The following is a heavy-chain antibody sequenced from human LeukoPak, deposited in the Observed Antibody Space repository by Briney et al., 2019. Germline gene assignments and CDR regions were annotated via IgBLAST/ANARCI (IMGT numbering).Heavy chain of an antibody. CDR1: GLTLSSYA. D-gene: IGHD2-15*01. J-gene: IGHJ4*02. V-gene: IGHV3-23*01. CDR3: AKDSGGGVNSPINY. CDR2: ISGSGGST. Sequence: QSGGSLRLSCAASGLTLSSYAMSWVRQAPGKGLEWVSAISGSGGSTYYADSVKGRFTISRDNSKNTLYLQMNSLRAEDTAVYYCAKDSGGGVNSPINYWGQGTLVTVSS.